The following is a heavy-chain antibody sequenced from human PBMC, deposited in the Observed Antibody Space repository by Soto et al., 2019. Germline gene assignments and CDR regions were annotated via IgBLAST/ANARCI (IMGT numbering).Heavy chain of an antibody. D-gene: IGHD3-10*01. CDR1: GYTFTSYD. V-gene: IGHV1-8*01. CDR2: MNPNSGNT. J-gene: IGHJ3*02. CDR3: ARAGAVRGKTRGAFDI. Sequence: SVKVSCKASGYTFTSYDINWVRQATGQGLEWMGWMNPNSGNTGYAQKFQGRVTMTRNTSISTAYMELSSLRSEDTAVYYCARAGAVRGKTRGAFDIWGQGTMVTVSS.